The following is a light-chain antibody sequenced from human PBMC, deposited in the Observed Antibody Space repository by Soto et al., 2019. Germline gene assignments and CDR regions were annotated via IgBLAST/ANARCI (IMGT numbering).Light chain of an antibody. CDR2: EVS. Sequence: QSVLTQPPSASGSPGQSVTSSRTGTSSDVGGYDYVSWYKQHPGKAPKLMIYEVSKRPSGVPDRFSGSKSGNTAALTVSGLQAEDEADYYCSSYVGTNSYVFGTGTKVTVL. V-gene: IGLV2-8*01. CDR1: SSDVGGYDY. CDR3: SSYVGTNSYV. J-gene: IGLJ1*01.